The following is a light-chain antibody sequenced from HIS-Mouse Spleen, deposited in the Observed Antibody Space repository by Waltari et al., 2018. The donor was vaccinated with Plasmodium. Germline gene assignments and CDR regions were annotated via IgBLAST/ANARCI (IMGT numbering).Light chain of an antibody. J-gene: IGLJ3*02. Sequence: SYELTQPSSVSVSPGQTARITCSGDVLAKKYARWFQQKPGQAPVLLIYKDSERPSGIPGRFSGSSSGTTVTLTSSGAQVEDEADYYCYSAADNNRVFGGGTKLTVL. CDR1: VLAKKY. V-gene: IGLV3-27*01. CDR3: YSAADNNRV. CDR2: KDS.